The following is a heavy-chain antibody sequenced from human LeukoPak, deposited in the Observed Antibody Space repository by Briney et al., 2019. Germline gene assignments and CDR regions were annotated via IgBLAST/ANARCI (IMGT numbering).Heavy chain of an antibody. CDR1: GFTFKNDS. V-gene: IGHV3-7*01. J-gene: IGHJ6*03. Sequence: GGSLRLSCTASGFTFKNDSMAWVRQAPGKGLEWVAYINQVVTHQYYVDSVKGRFTIYRDNAKKTLHLQMSRLTAEDTAVYYCAREDDFWNGHDSYYFFMDVWGRGTTVTV. CDR3: AREDDFWNGHDSYYFFMDV. CDR2: INQVVTHQ. D-gene: IGHD3/OR15-3a*01.